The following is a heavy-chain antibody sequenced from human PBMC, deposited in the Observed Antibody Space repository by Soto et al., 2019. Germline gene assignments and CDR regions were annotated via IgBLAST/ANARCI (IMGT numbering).Heavy chain of an antibody. D-gene: IGHD4-17*01. V-gene: IGHV3-30*18. CDR1: GFTFRSNA. Sequence: GGSLRLSCAASGFTFRSNAMYWVRQAPGKGLEWVAVLSYDGSEEFYADSVKGRFTISRDNSKNTLYLQMNELRAEDTAVYYCAKDRLRDYGNFFYGMDVWGQGTTVTVSS. J-gene: IGHJ6*02. CDR2: LSYDGSEE. CDR3: AKDRLRDYGNFFYGMDV.